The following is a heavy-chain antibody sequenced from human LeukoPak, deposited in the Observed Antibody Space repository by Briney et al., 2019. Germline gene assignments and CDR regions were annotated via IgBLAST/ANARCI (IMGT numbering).Heavy chain of an antibody. J-gene: IGHJ6*02. D-gene: IGHD2-2*01. CDR3: ARGGTGFCTSTTCLAYYYSGLDV. CDR1: GGSFSGYC. Sequence: PSETLSLTCAVYGGSFSGYCWSWIRQTPGRGLEWMGEINHSGSTNYSPSLESRVTISIETTRHQFSLNIRSVTAADTAVYFCARGGTGFCTSTTCLAYYYSGLDVWGQGTTVTVS. CDR2: INHSGST. V-gene: IGHV4-34*01.